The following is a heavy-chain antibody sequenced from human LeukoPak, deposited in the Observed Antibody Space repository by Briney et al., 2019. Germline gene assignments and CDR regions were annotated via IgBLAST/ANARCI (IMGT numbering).Heavy chain of an antibody. CDR2: ISGSGGST. V-gene: IGHV3-23*01. CDR3: AKDFMRSGYYQPFDY. D-gene: IGHD3-3*01. Sequence: PGGSLRLSCAASGFTFSSYAMSWVRQAPGKGLEWVSAISGSGGSTYYADSVKGRFTISRDNSKNTLYLQMNSLRAEDTAVYDCAKDFMRSGYYQPFDYWGQGTLVTVSS. CDR1: GFTFSSYA. J-gene: IGHJ4*02.